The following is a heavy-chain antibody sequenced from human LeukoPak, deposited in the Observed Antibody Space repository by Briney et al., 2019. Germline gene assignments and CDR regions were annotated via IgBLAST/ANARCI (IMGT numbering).Heavy chain of an antibody. CDR3: ARGWGYNYGDY. CDR2: IKHDGSEK. Sequence: GGSLRLSCAASGFTFSNSWMDWVRQAPGKGLEWVANIKHDGSEKYYVDSVKGRFTISRDNAKNSLYLQMNSLRAEDTAVYYCARGWGYNYGDYWGQGTLVTVSS. J-gene: IGHJ4*02. V-gene: IGHV3-7*01. CDR1: GFTFSNSW. D-gene: IGHD5-18*01.